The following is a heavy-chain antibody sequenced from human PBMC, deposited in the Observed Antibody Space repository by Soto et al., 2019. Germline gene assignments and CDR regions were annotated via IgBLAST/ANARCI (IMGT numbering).Heavy chain of an antibody. CDR1: GASLSCYC. D-gene: IGHD2-2*01. CDR2: LNHSGST. J-gene: IGHJ4*02. Sequence: SETRSLTWAVYGASLSCYCWSWIRQPPGRGLEWIGELNHSGSTNYNPSLKSRVTISVDTSRNQFSLKLSSVTAADTAVYYCARVGYCSTTSCYNFDYWGQGTLVTVSS. V-gene: IGHV4-34*01. CDR3: ARVGYCSTTSCYNFDY.